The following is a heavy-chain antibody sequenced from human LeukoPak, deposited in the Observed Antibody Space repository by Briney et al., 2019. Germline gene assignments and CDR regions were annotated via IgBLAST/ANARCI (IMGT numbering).Heavy chain of an antibody. CDR1: GYTFTGYY. J-gene: IGHJ5*02. CDR3: ARGIRTPGNKAGNWFDP. CDR2: INPNSGGT. D-gene: IGHD2-21*01. Sequence: GASVKVSCKASGYTFTGYYMHWVRQAPGQGLEWMGWINPNSGGTNYAQKFQGRVTMTRDTSISTAYMELSRLRSDDTAVYYCARGIRTPGNKAGNWFDPWGQGTLVTVSS. V-gene: IGHV1-2*02.